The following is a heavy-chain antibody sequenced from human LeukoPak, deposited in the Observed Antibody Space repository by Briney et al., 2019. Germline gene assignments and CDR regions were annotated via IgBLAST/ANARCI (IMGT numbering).Heavy chain of an antibody. J-gene: IGHJ4*02. Sequence: PSETLSLTCAVSGASVSSSNWWIWVRQPPKKGLEWIGEIHHSGSTNYNPSLKGRVTMSVDTSKNQISLRLSSVTAADTAVYYCARGLYGSDSYWGQGNLVTVSS. V-gene: IGHV4-4*02. CDR3: ARGLYGSDSY. CDR2: IHHSGST. CDR1: GASVSSSNW. D-gene: IGHD6-19*01.